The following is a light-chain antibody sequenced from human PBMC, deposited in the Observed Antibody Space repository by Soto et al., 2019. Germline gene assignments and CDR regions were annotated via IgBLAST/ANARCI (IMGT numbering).Light chain of an antibody. CDR1: QSISRN. J-gene: IGKJ5*01. CDR2: AAS. Sequence: DIQMTQSPSSLSASVGDRVTITCRASQSISRNLNWYQHKPGKAPKLVIYAASSLQNGVPSRFSGGGSGTECTLSISRLQPEDFGTYYCQQSYTTASITFGRGTRLEIK. CDR3: QQSYTTASIT. V-gene: IGKV1-39*01.